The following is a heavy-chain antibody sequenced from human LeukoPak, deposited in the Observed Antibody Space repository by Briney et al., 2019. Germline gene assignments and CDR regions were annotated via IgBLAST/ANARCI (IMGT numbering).Heavy chain of an antibody. CDR1: GGSISSSSYY. CDR3: ARIAGYDFWSGYHKYYFDY. CDR2: IYYSGST. J-gene: IGHJ4*02. D-gene: IGHD3-3*01. V-gene: IGHV4-39*07. Sequence: SETLSLTCTVSGGSISSSSYYWGWIRQPPGKGLEWIGSIYYSGSTYYNPSLKSRVTISVDTSKNQFSLKLSSVTAADTAVYYCARIAGYDFWSGYHKYYFDYWGQGTLVTVSS.